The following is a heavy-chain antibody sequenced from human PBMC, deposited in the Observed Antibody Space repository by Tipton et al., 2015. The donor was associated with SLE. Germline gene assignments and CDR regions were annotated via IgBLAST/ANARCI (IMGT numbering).Heavy chain of an antibody. D-gene: IGHD6-6*01. CDR1: GYSISSAYY. CDR3: ARHSEYNWFDR. Sequence: TLSLTCTVSGYSISSAYYWGWIRQSPGKGLEWIGSIYHSGSTYYNPSLKSRVTISVDTSRNQFSLKLTSVTAADTAMYYCARHSEYNWFDRWGQGTLVTVSS. V-gene: IGHV4-38-2*02. CDR2: IYHSGST. J-gene: IGHJ5*02.